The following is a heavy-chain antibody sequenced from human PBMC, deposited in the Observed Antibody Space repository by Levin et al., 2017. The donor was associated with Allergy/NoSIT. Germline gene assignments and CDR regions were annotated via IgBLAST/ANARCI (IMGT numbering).Heavy chain of an antibody. J-gene: IGHJ6*02. V-gene: IGHV3-13*01. CDR3: ARDGGGNTGGYDYYSMDV. CDR1: GFTFSRYD. D-gene: IGHD4-23*01. CDR2: IGTAGDT. Sequence: ETLSLTCAASGFTFSRYDMHWVRQTTGKGLEWVSTIGTAGDTYYPGSVKGRFTISRENGKNSLYLQMNSLRAGDTAVYYCARDGGGNTGGYDYYSMDVWGQGTTVTVSS.